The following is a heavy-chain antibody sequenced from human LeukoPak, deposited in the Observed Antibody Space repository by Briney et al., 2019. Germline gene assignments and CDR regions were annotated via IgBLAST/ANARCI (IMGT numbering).Heavy chain of an antibody. CDR1: GFTVSSNY. CDR3: ARDLRAIVGATVYYYGMDV. V-gene: IGHV3-66*01. Sequence: GGSLRLSCAASGFTVSSNYMSWVRQAPGKGLEWVSVIYSGGSIYYADSVKGRFTISRDNSKNTLYLQMNSLRAEDTAVYYCARDLRAIVGATVYYYGMDVWGQGTTVTVSS. D-gene: IGHD1-26*01. J-gene: IGHJ6*02. CDR2: IYSGGSI.